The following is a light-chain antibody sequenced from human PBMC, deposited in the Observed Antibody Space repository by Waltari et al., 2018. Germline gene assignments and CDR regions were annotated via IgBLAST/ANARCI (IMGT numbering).Light chain of an antibody. Sequence: ESMLTQSPATLSLSSGKRSTLHCRASQSVSNFLAWYQQRPGQAPRLLIYEASKRATGIPARFSGSGSGTDFTLTISSLEPEDFAVYYCQQRANWPPLTFGGGTKVEIK. CDR3: QQRANWPPLT. J-gene: IGKJ4*01. CDR1: QSVSNF. V-gene: IGKV3-11*01. CDR2: EAS.